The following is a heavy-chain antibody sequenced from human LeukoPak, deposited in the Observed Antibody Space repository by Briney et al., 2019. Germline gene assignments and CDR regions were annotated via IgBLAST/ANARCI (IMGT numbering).Heavy chain of an antibody. CDR3: AKSFGEQAFDY. CDR1: GFTFSSYW. D-gene: IGHD3-10*01. CDR2: IKQDGSEK. V-gene: IGHV3-7*01. Sequence: GGSLRLSCAASGFTFSSYWMSWVRQAPGKGLEWVANIKQDGSEKYYVDSVKGRFTISRDNAKNSLYLQMNSLRAEDTAVYHCAKSFGEQAFDYWGQGTLVTVSS. J-gene: IGHJ4*02.